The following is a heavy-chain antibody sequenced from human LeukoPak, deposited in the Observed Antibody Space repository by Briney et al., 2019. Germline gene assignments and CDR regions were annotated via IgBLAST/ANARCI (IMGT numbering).Heavy chain of an antibody. V-gene: IGHV3-74*01. J-gene: IGHJ3*01. CDR2: IYTDNGDESST. CDR1: GFSLSNYW. CDR3: ARDLYDGLL. Sequence: GGSLRLSCAASGFSLSNYWMHWVRQAPGKGPVWVSRIYTDNGDESSTFYADSVKGRFTIPKDNANNMWYLQVNSLQAEDTARDCCARDLYDGLLWGQETMVTVSS. D-gene: IGHD3-3*01.